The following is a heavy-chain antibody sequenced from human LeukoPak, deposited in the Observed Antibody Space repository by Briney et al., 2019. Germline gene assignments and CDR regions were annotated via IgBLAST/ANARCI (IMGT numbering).Heavy chain of an antibody. D-gene: IGHD6-6*01. CDR1: GFTFSSYS. CDR3: AREVAARTFDY. Sequence: GGSLRLSCAASGFTFSSYSMNWVRQAPGKGLEWGSSISSSSSYIYYADSVKGRFTISRDNAKNSLYLQMNSLRAEDTAVYYCAREVAARTFDYWGQGTLVTVSS. V-gene: IGHV3-21*01. CDR2: ISSSSSYI. J-gene: IGHJ4*02.